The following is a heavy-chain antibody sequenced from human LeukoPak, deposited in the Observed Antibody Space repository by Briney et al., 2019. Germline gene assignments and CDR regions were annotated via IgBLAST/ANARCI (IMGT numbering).Heavy chain of an antibody. J-gene: IGHJ3*02. D-gene: IGHD3-22*01. CDR2: INWNGGST. CDR3: ARGGHDSSGYYYHDAFDI. V-gene: IGHV3-20*04. CDR1: GFTFDDYG. Sequence: PGGSLRLSCAASGFTFDDYGMSWVRQAPGKGLEWVSGINWNGGSTVYADSVKGRFTISRDNAKNSLYLQMNSLRAEDTAVYYCARGGHDSSGYYYHDAFDIWGQGTMVTVSS.